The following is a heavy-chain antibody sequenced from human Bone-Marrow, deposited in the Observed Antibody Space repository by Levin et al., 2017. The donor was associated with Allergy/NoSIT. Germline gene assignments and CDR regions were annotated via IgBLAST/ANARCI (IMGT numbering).Heavy chain of an antibody. CDR1: GFTFSSSA. V-gene: IGHV3-23*01. CDR2: ITESGKTT. CDR3: ATRGATRNFDY. D-gene: IGHD2-2*01. Sequence: PGGSLRLSCAASGFTFSSSAMSWVRQAPGKGLEWVSAITESGKTTAYTDSVKGRFTITRDNSKNTLYLQMNSLRAEDTAVYYCATRGATRNFDYWGQGTLVTVSS. J-gene: IGHJ4*02.